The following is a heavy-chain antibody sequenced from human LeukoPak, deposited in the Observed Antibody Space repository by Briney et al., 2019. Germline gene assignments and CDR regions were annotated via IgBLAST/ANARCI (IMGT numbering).Heavy chain of an antibody. CDR3: ARQSIVGSFYYYYGLDV. V-gene: IGHV4-39*01. D-gene: IGHD1-26*01. CDR2: IYYTRST. Sequence: SETLSLTCTVSGGSISSSSYYWGWIRQPPGKGLEWIGRIYYTRSTYYNPSLKRRVTISVDTSKNQFSLKLSSVTAADTAVYYCARQSIVGSFYYYYGLDVWGQGTTVTVSS. CDR1: GGSISSSSYY. J-gene: IGHJ6*02.